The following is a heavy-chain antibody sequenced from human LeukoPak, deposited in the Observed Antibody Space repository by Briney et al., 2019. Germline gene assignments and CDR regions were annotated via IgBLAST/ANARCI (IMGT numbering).Heavy chain of an antibody. Sequence: SETLSLTCTVSGGSINNYYWNRFRQPPGKGLEWIAYMFYRGSTNYNPSLKSRVTVSLDTSKNQFSLKLSSVTAADTAVYYCAREDSGNRGWFDPWGQGTLVTVSS. CDR2: MFYRGST. D-gene: IGHD5-12*01. J-gene: IGHJ5*02. CDR1: GGSINNYY. CDR3: AREDSGNRGWFDP. V-gene: IGHV4-59*01.